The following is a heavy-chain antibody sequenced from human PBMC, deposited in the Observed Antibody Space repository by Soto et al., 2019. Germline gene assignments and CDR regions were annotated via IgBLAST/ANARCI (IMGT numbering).Heavy chain of an antibody. J-gene: IGHJ5*02. Sequence: QVQLVQSGAEVKKPGASVKVYCKASGYTFTAYYLHWVRQAPGQRLEWMGWINPNSGATNYAENLQCMFTLTRDTSISTAYMELTRLTSEDTAVYYCAKSLIRFLEWSSPFDPWGQGTLVTVSS. CDR1: GYTFTAYY. CDR2: INPNSGAT. V-gene: IGHV1-2*02. D-gene: IGHD3-3*01. CDR3: AKSLIRFLEWSSPFDP.